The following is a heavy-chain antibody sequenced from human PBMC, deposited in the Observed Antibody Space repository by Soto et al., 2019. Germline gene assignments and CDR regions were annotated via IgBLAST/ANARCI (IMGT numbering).Heavy chain of an antibody. J-gene: IGHJ4*02. V-gene: IGHV3-23*01. CDR3: AKEPESYYYDSSGGFDY. CDR1: GFTFSSYA. D-gene: IGHD3-22*01. CDR2: ISGSGGST. Sequence: PGGSLRLSCAASGFTFSSYAMSWVRQAPGKGLEWVSAISGSGGSTYYADSVKGRFTISRDNSKNTLYLQMNSLRAEDTAVYYCAKEPESYYYDSSGGFDYWGQGTLVTVSS.